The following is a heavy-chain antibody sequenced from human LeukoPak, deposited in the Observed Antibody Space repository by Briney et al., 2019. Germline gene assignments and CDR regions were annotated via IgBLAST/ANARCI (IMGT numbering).Heavy chain of an antibody. V-gene: IGHV3-23*01. D-gene: IGHD4-17*01. CDR3: GKRQTTATTLDY. CDR2: ISGSVVSA. Sequence: GGSLRLSCAASRFTFSNYAMNTVRQSPGTELECFSGISGSVVSADYAASVSARFTISRDNSKKTPYLQMNRLRAEDTAVYYCGKRQTTATTLDYWGQGTLVTVSS. CDR1: RFTFSNYA. J-gene: IGHJ4*02.